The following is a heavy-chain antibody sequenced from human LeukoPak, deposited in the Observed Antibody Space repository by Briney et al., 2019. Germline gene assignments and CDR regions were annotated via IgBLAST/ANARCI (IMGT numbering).Heavy chain of an antibody. D-gene: IGHD4-23*01. CDR2: IKQDGSEK. J-gene: IGHJ2*01. V-gene: IGHV3-7*01. Sequence: GGSLRLSCVASGFTFSSYWMSWVRQAPGKGLEWVANIKQDGSEKYYVDSVKGRFTISRDNAKNSLNLQMNSLRAEDTAVYYCARDYYGGNPEVISWHFDLWGRGTLVTVSS. CDR3: ARDYYGGNPEVISWHFDL. CDR1: GFTFSSYW.